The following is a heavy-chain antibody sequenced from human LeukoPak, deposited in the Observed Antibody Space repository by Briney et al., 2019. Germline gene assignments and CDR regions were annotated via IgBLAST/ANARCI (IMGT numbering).Heavy chain of an antibody. CDR3: ARLGGQLDLYNWFDP. CDR1: GYSFTSYW. J-gene: IGHJ5*02. V-gene: IGHV5-51*01. Sequence: GESLKISCKGSGYSFTSYWIGWVRQMPGKGLEWMGIIYPGDSDTRYSPSFQGQVTISADKSISTAYLQWSSLKASDTAMYYCARLGGQLDLYNWFDPWGQGTLVTVSS. D-gene: IGHD6-13*01. CDR2: IYPGDSDT.